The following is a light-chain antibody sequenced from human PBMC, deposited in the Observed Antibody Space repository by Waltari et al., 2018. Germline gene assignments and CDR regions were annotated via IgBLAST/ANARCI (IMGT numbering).Light chain of an antibody. V-gene: IGKV3-20*01. Sequence: EIVLTQSPGTLSLSPGERATLSCRASQSVSSSYLAWYQQKPGQAPRRLIYGASSRATGIPDRFSGSGSGTDFTLTISRLEPEDFAVYYCQQYGSSSTFGQGTRLDIK. J-gene: IGKJ5*01. CDR3: QQYGSSST. CDR1: QSVSSSY. CDR2: GAS.